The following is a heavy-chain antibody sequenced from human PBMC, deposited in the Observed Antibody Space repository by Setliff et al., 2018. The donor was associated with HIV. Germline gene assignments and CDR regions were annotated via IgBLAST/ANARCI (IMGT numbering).Heavy chain of an antibody. D-gene: IGHD6-19*01. CDR2: INPSGGST. CDR1: GYTFTSYY. V-gene: IGHV1-46*01. J-gene: IGHJ4*02. Sequence: GASVKVSCKASGYTFTSYYMHWVRQAPGQGLEWMGIINPSGGSTGYAEKFQGRVTMTRDTSANIVYLELSSLRSEDTAKYYCARNFGGSGWYYFDYWGQGTLVTVSS. CDR3: ARNFGGSGWYYFDY.